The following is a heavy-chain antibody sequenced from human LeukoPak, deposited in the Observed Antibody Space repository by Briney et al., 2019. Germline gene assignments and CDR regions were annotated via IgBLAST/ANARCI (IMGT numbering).Heavy chain of an antibody. CDR2: IKQDGGEK. D-gene: IGHD2/OR15-2a*01. CDR1: GFTFSSYW. Sequence: GGSLRLSCAASGFTFSSYWMSWVRQAPGKGLEWVANIKQDGGEKYYVDSVKGRFTISRDNAKNSLYLQMNSLRAEDTAVYYCAPQFYGSSFDYWGQGTLVTVSS. CDR3: APQFYGSSFDY. J-gene: IGHJ4*02. V-gene: IGHV3-7*01.